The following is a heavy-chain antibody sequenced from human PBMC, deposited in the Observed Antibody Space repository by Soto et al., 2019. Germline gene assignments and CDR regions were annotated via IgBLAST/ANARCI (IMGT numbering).Heavy chain of an antibody. CDR2: NYYSGIT. Sequence: SETLSLTCTVSGGSISSGGYYWTWIRQHPGKGLEWIGYNYYSGITYYNPSLKSRVTISLDTSKNQFSLKLSSVTAADTAVYYCARHVVQQHPFYYYGMDVWGQGTTVTVSS. J-gene: IGHJ6*02. V-gene: IGHV4-31*03. D-gene: IGHD6-13*01. CDR3: ARHVVQQHPFYYYGMDV. CDR1: GGSISSGGYY.